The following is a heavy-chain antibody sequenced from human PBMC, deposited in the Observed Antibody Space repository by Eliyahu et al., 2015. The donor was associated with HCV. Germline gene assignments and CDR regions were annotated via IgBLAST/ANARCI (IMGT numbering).Heavy chain of an antibody. CDR2: IKQDGSEK. D-gene: IGHD1-26*01. Sequence: EVQLVESGGGLVQPGGSLRLSCAASGFTFSSYWMSWVRQAPGKGLEWVANIKQDGSEKYYVDSVKGRFTISRDNAKNSLYLQMNSLRAEDTAVYYCAREGLLLDYWGQGTLVTPPNYYLTWWGQGTLVTVSS. J-gene: IGHJ4*02. V-gene: IGHV3-7*03. CDR1: GFTFSSYW. CDR3: AREGLLLDYWGQGTLVTPPNYYLTW.